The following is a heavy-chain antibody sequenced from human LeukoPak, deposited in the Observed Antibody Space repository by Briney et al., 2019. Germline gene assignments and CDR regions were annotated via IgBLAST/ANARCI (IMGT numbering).Heavy chain of an antibody. CDR2: TSYDGSKK. V-gene: IGHV3-30*04. CDR1: GFTFTSHG. J-gene: IGHJ4*02. Sequence: GGSLRLSCAASGFTFTSHGMHWVRQAPGKGLEWVADTSYDGSKKGYADSVKGRFTISRDDFENTVYLQMNSLGTEDTAVYYCARDRSGTYSVDYWGLGTLVTISS. CDR3: ARDRSGTYSVDY. D-gene: IGHD1-26*01.